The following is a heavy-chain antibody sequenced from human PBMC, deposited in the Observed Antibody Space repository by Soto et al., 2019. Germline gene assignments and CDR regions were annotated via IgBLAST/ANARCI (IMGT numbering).Heavy chain of an antibody. V-gene: IGHV1-69*01. CDR1: GGTFSSHS. CDR3: AREVGYGDFSAALQD. Sequence: VQLMQSGAEVKQTGSSVKVSCKASGGTFSSHSINWVRQAPGQGLEWMGGIITLFGTANYAQNFQGRVTITADQSTSTAYMELNSLRSDDTAGYYCAREVGYGDFSAALQDWGQGTLVTVSS. CDR2: IITLFGTA. J-gene: IGHJ4*02. D-gene: IGHD4-17*01.